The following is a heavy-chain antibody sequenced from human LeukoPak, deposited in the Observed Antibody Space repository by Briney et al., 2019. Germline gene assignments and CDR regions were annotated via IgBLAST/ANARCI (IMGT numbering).Heavy chain of an antibody. CDR1: GLTVSSNY. J-gene: IGHJ6*02. CDR3: ARSGTDSNTSSGYPPFSYGMDV. CDR2: IYSGGST. V-gene: IGHV3-66*01. Sequence: PGGSLRLSCAASGLTVSSNYMSWVRQVPGKGLEWVSVIYSGGSTYYADSVKGRFTISRDNSKNTLYLQMNSLRAEDTAVYYCARSGTDSNTSSGYPPFSYGMDVWGQGTTVTVSS. D-gene: IGHD3-22*01.